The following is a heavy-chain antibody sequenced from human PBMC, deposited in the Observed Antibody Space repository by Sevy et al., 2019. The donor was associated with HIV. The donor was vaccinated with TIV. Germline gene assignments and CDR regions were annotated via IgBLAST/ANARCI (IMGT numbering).Heavy chain of an antibody. J-gene: IGHJ4*02. D-gene: IGHD6-13*01. CDR2: LKSDVYGGTV. CDR1: GFTFGDYC. V-gene: IGHV3-49*04. Sequence: GGSLRLSCTASGFTFGDYCMSWVRQAPGKGLEWVAFLKSDVYGGTVYHAGSVRGKFVISRNVSKTIAYLQMNDLKTEDTGVYYCTRWKAAQSIFDYSGQGALVTVSS. CDR3: TRWKAAQSIFDY.